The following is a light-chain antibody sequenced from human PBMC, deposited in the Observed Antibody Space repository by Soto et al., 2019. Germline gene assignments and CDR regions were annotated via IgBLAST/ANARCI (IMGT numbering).Light chain of an antibody. J-gene: IGKJ2*01. V-gene: IGKV1-39*01. CDR1: QTIGNY. CDR2: AAS. Sequence: DIQMTQSPSSLSASVGDRVSITCPASQTIGNYLNWYQQKPGKAPKLLIYAASNLQGGVPSRFSGSGSGTDFTLAISNLQREDFATYYCQQGHNTPITFGQWTEVEI. CDR3: QQGHNTPIT.